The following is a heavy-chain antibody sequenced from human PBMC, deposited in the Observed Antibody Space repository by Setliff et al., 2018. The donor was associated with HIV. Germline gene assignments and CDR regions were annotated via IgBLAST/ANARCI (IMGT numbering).Heavy chain of an antibody. V-gene: IGHV1-8*01. CDR3: ARRIGFDV. J-gene: IGHJ3*01. Sequence: ASVKVSCKASGYTFTNYDINWVRQVTGQGLEWMGWMNPNSGNTGYGRKFQGRVTMTRDTSISTAYMELSNLGFEDTAVYYCARRIGFDVWGQGTMVTVSS. D-gene: IGHD2-15*01. CDR1: GYTFTNYD. CDR2: MNPNSGNT.